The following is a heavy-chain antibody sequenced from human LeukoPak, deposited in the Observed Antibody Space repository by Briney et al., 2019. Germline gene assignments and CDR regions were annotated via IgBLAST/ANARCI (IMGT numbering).Heavy chain of an antibody. Sequence: PGRSLRLSCAASGFTFRTYGFHWVRQAPGKGLEWVAVISLNGINEYYADSVKGRFTISRDNSKNTLYLQMNSLRGEDTAVYYCAKKGEGSGWSGGDDYYYYGMDVWGQGTSVTVSS. CDR2: ISLNGINE. V-gene: IGHV3-30*18. CDR3: AKKGEGSGWSGGDDYYYYGMDV. CDR1: GFTFRTYG. J-gene: IGHJ6*02. D-gene: IGHD6-13*01.